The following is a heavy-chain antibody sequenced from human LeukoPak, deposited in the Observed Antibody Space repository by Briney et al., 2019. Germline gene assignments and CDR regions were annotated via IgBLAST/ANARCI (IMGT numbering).Heavy chain of an antibody. D-gene: IGHD3-10*01. J-gene: IGHJ3*02. CDR1: GGTFSSYA. CDR3: ARLWFGELLGGFDI. Sequence: SVKVSCKASGGTFSSYAISWVRQAPGQGLEWMGGIIPIFGTANYAQKFQGRVTITADKSTSTAYMELSSLRSEDTAVYYCARLWFGELLGGFDIWGQGTMVTVSS. CDR2: IIPIFGTA. V-gene: IGHV1-69*06.